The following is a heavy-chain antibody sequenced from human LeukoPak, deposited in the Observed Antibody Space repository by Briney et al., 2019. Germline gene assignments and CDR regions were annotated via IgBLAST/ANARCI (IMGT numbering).Heavy chain of an antibody. CDR1: GFTFSSYW. Sequence: PGGSLRLSCAASGFTFSSYWMSWVRQAPGKGLEWVANIKQDGSEKYYVDSVKGRFTISRDNAKNSLYLQMNSLRAEDTAVYYCARSRTIAAAPFDYWGQGTLVTVSS. J-gene: IGHJ4*02. CDR3: ARSRTIAAAPFDY. D-gene: IGHD6-13*01. CDR2: IKQDGSEK. V-gene: IGHV3-7*01.